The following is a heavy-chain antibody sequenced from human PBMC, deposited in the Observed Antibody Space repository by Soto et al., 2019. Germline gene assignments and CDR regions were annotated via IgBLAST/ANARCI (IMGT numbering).Heavy chain of an antibody. CDR1: GYIFTRYY. D-gene: IGHD2-15*01. V-gene: IGHV1-46*01. CDR3: ARGLLGFGSPYYFDY. CDR2: INPSGGST. Sequence: QVPLVQSGAEVKKPGASGKVSCKASGYIFTRYYMHWVRQAPGQGLEWMGIINPSGGSTSYTQKFQGRVTMTRDTSTSTVYMDLSSLRSEDTAVYYCARGLLGFGSPYYFDYWGQGTLVTVSS. J-gene: IGHJ4*02.